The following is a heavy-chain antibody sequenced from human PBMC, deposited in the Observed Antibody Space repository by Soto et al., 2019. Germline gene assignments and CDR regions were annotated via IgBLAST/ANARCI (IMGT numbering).Heavy chain of an antibody. J-gene: IGHJ6*02. CDR3: AAGYYDILTGYYFYYYGMDV. Sequence: SVKVSCKASGFTFTSSAVQWVRQARGQRLEWIGWIVVGSGNTNYAQKFQERVTITRDMSTSTAYMELSSLRSEDTAAYYCAAGYYDILTGYYFYYYGMDVWGQGTTVTVSS. V-gene: IGHV1-58*01. D-gene: IGHD3-9*01. CDR2: IVVGSGNT. CDR1: GFTFTSSA.